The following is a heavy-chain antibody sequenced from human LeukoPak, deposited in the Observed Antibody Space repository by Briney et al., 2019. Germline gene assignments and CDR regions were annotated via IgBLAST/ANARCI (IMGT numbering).Heavy chain of an antibody. CDR1: GGTFSSYA. CDR3: ARVNIVTYYFDY. Sequence: SVKVSCKASGGTFSSYAISWVRQAPGQGLEWMGGIIPIFGTANYAQKFQGRVTITADESTSTAYMELSSLRSEDTAVYYCARVNIVTYYFDYWGQGTLVTVSS. D-gene: IGHD3-3*01. CDR2: IIPIFGTA. V-gene: IGHV1-69*13. J-gene: IGHJ4*02.